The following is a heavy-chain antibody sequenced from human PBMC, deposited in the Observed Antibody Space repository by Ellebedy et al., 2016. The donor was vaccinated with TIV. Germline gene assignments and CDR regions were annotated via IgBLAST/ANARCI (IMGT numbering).Heavy chain of an antibody. CDR3: ARSRSSGWLHTPDY. CDR2: INPSSGST. Sequence: AASVKVSCKASGYTFSNYFVHWVRHAPGQGLEWMGIINPSSGSTTYSQKLQGRLTMTRDTYTSTGYMELSSLRSEGTAVYYCARSRSSGWLHTPDYWGQGLLVTVSS. J-gene: IGHJ4*02. V-gene: IGHV1-46*04. D-gene: IGHD6-19*01. CDR1: GYTFSNYF.